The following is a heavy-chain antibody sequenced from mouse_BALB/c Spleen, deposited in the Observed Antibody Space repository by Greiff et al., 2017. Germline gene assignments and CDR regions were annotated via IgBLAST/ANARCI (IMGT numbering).Heavy chain of an antibody. CDR1: GDSITSGY. CDR3: ARYLGNYGYFDV. D-gene: IGHD2-14*01. J-gene: IGHJ1*01. V-gene: IGHV3-8*02. CDR2: ISYSGST. Sequence: EVKLVESGPSLVKPSQTLSLTCSVTGDSITSGYWNWIRKFPGNKLEYMGYISYSGSTYYNPSLKSPISITRDTSKNQYYLQLNSVTTEDTATYYCARYLGNYGYFDVGGAGTTVTVSS.